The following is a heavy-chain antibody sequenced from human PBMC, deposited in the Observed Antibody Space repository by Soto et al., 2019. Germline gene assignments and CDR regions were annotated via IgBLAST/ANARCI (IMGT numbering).Heavy chain of an antibody. CDR3: ARDTGWFGELSSPPYYYGMDV. V-gene: IGHV1-18*04. Sequence: QVQLVQSGAEVKKPGASVKVSCKASGYTFTSYGISWVRQAPGQGLEWMGWISAYNGNTNYAQKLQGRVTMTTDTSTSTAYMELRSLRSDDTAVYYCARDTGWFGELSSPPYYYGMDVWGQGTTVTVSS. J-gene: IGHJ6*02. CDR1: GYTFTSYG. D-gene: IGHD3-10*01. CDR2: ISAYNGNT.